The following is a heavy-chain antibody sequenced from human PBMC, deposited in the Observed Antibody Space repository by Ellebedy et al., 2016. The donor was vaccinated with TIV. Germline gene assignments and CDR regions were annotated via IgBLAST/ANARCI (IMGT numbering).Heavy chain of an antibody. J-gene: IGHJ4*02. D-gene: IGHD6-19*01. CDR3: ARSVAGRDYYFDY. CDR2: ISSSSFYI. V-gene: IGHV3-21*01. Sequence: PGGSLRLSCAASGFTFSSYSMNWVRQAPGTGLEWVSSISSSSFYIYYSDSVKGRFTISRDNAKNSLYLQLNSLRAEDTAVYYCARSVAGRDYYFDYWGQGTLVTVSS. CDR1: GFTFSSYS.